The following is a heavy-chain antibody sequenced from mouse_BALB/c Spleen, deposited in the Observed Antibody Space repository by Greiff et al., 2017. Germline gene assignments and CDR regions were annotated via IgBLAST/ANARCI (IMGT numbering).Heavy chain of an antibody. CDR3: ASFPYYGSGDY. CDR2: IDPFNGGT. Sequence: EVQLQQSGPELMKPGASVKISCKASGYSFTSYYMHWVKQSHGKSLEWIGYIDPFNGGTSYNQKFKGKATLTVDKSSSTAYMHLSSLTSEDSAVYYCASFPYYGSGDYWGQGTTLTVSS. V-gene: IGHV1S135*01. J-gene: IGHJ2*01. D-gene: IGHD1-1*01. CDR1: GYSFTSYY.